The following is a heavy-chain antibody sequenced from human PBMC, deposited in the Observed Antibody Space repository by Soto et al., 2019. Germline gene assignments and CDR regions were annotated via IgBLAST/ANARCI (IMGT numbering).Heavy chain of an antibody. D-gene: IGHD5-12*01. J-gene: IGHJ4*02. Sequence: EVPLVESGGGLVQPGGSLRLSCAASGFTFRSNWMSWVRQAPGKGLEWVANIKQDGSEKYYVDSVKGRFTISRDNAKNSLYLQMNSLRAEDTAVYYCATSGGGWLQPPVWGQGTLVTVSS. CDR1: GFTFRSNW. CDR3: ATSGGGWLQPPV. CDR2: IKQDGSEK. V-gene: IGHV3-7*03.